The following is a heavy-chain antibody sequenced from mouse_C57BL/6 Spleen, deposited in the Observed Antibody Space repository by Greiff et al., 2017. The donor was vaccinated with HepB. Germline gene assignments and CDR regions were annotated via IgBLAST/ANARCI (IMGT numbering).Heavy chain of an antibody. V-gene: IGHV1-82*01. J-gene: IGHJ4*01. D-gene: IGHD3-1*01. CDR3: ARSGDAMDY. CDR2: IYPGDGDT. Sequence: QVQLQQSGPELVKPGASVKISCKASGYAFSSSWMNWVKQRPGKGLEWSGRIYPGDGDTNYNGKFKGKATLTADKSARTAYMQLSCLTSEDSAVYFCARSGDAMDYWGQGTSVTVSS. CDR1: GYAFSSSW.